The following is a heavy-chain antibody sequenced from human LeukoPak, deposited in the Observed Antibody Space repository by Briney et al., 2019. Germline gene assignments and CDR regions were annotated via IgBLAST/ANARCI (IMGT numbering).Heavy chain of an antibody. CDR1: GDSINSFHW. CDR2: IYHSGST. CDR3: ARARYSSSFSTFDY. Sequence: PSETLSLTCAVSGDSINSFHWWGWIRQPPGKGLEWIGSIYHSGSTYYNPSLKSRVTISVDTSKNQFSLKLSSVTAADTAVYYCARARYSSSFSTFDYWGQGTLVTVSS. J-gene: IGHJ4*02. V-gene: IGHV4-38-2*01. D-gene: IGHD6-13*01.